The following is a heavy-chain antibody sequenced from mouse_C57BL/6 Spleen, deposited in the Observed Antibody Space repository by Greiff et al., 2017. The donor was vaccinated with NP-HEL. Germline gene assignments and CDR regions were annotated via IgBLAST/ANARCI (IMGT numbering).Heavy chain of an antibody. D-gene: IGHD2-5*01. CDR1: GYTFTSYW. Sequence: QVQLQQPGAELVKPGASVKMSCKASGYTFTSYWITWVKQRPGQGLEWIGDIYPGSGSTNYNEKFKSKATLTVDPSSSTAYMQLSSLTSEDSAVYYCARAGIWSNPHYYAMDYWGQGTSVTVSS. V-gene: IGHV1-55*01. CDR2: IYPGSGST. CDR3: ARAGIWSNPHYYAMDY. J-gene: IGHJ4*01.